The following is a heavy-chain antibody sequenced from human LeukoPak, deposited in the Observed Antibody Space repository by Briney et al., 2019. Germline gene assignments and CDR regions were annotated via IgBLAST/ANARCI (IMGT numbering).Heavy chain of an antibody. V-gene: IGHV4-34*01. J-gene: IGHJ4*02. CDR1: GGSFSGYY. D-gene: IGHD2-2*01. Sequence: PSETLSLTCAVYGGSFSGYYWSWIRQPPGKGLEWIGEINHSGSTNYNPSLKSRVTISVDTSKNQFSLKLSSVTAADTAVYYCARSVPAATGPGYFDYWGQGTLVTVSS. CDR2: INHSGST. CDR3: ARSVPAATGPGYFDY.